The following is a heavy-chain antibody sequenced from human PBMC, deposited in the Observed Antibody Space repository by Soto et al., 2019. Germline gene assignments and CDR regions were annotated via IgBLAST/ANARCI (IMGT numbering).Heavy chain of an antibody. CDR2: ISTYNGET. CDR1: GYTFGYNG. CDR3: ARYGVANAVGYVYYDGMDV. D-gene: IGHD3-16*01. Sequence: ASVKVSCKASGYTFGYNGISWVRQAPGQGLEWMGWISTYNGETKYAQNLQGRVTMTTDTSTSTAYMEVRSLKSDDTAVYYCARYGVANAVGYVYYDGMDVWGQ. V-gene: IGHV1-18*01. J-gene: IGHJ6*02.